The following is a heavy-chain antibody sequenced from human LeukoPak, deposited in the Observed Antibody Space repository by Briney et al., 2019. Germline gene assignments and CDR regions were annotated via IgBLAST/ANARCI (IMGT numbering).Heavy chain of an antibody. CDR1: GGSISSSSYY. CDR2: IYYSGST. J-gene: IGHJ4*02. Sequence: SETLSLTCTVSGGSISSSSYYWGWIRQPPGKGLEWIGSIYYSGSTYYNPSLKSRATISVDTSKNQFSLKLSSVTAADTAVYYCASQYYDFWSGQPLHFDYWGQGTLVTVSS. V-gene: IGHV4-39*01. CDR3: ASQYYDFWSGQPLHFDY. D-gene: IGHD3-3*01.